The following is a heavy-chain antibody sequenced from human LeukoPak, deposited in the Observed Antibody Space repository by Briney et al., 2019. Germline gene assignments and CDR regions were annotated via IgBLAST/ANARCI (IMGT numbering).Heavy chain of an antibody. CDR2: ISGRDDNT. D-gene: IGHD4-23*01. CDR3: AKRSDYGGDRKYFDH. J-gene: IGHJ4*02. CDR1: GFTFSNYG. Sequence: PGRSLKLSGAASGFTFSNYGMSWVRQAPGKGLEWVSGISGRDDNTYYADSVKGRFTISRDNSKNTLYLQMNSLRAEDTAVYYCAKRSDYGGDRKYFDHWGQGTPVTVPS. V-gene: IGHV3-23*01.